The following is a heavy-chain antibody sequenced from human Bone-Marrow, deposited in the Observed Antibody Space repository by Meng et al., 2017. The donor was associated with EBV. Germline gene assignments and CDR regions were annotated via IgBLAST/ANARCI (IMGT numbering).Heavy chain of an antibody. CDR2: LIPMSGAP. J-gene: IGHJ4*02. CDR1: GGTFNRVV. Sequence: AGVRKPGHSAMRSRCTSGGTFNRVVVSCVRQAPGQGLEWMGGLIPMSGAPHYAQKFQGRVTITADESTSTHYMDLSNLRSDDTAMYYCASESGRGFTPDYWGQGTLVTVSS. V-gene: IGHV1-69*01. CDR3: ASESGRGFTPDY. D-gene: IGHD3-10*01.